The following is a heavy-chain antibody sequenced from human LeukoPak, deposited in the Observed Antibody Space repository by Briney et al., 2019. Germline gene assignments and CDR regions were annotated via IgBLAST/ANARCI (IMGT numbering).Heavy chain of an antibody. CDR1: GYTFTSYD. CDR2: MNPNSGNT. J-gene: IGHJ4*02. Sequence: ASVKVSCKASGYTFTSYDINWMRQATGQGLEWMGWMNPNSGNTGYAQKFQGRVTMTRNTSISTAYMELSSLRSEDTAVYCCARFSEEGNFDYWGQGTLVTVSS. CDR3: ARFSEEGNFDY. D-gene: IGHD1-26*01. V-gene: IGHV1-8*01.